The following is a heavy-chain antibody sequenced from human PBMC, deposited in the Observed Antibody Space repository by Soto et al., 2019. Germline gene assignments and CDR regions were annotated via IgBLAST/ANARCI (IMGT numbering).Heavy chain of an antibody. CDR3: TRGPYYDFWSGYPNLYYYYGMDV. J-gene: IGHJ6*02. V-gene: IGHV3-49*04. Sequence: GGSLRLSCTASGFTFGDYAMSWVRQAPGKGLEWVGFIRSKAYGGTTEYAASVKGRFTISRDDSKSIAYLQMNSLKTEDTAVYYCTRGPYYDFWSGYPNLYYYYGMDVWGQGTTVTVSS. D-gene: IGHD3-3*01. CDR1: GFTFGDYA. CDR2: IRSKAYGGTT.